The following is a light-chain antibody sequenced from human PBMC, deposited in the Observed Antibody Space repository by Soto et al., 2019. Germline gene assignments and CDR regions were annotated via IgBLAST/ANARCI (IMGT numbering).Light chain of an antibody. CDR2: GAS. CDR1: QSVSSN. V-gene: IGKV3-15*01. CDR3: QQYNTWWT. Sequence: EIVMTQSPATLSVSPGERATLSCRASQSVSSNLACYQQKPGQAPRLLIYGASTRSTGVPARFSGSWSGTEFTLTISSLQSEDFAIYYCQQYNTWWTFGQGTKVDIK. J-gene: IGKJ1*01.